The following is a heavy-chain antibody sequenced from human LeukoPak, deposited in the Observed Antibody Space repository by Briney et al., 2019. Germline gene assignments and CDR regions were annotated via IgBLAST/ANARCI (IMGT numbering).Heavy chain of an antibody. Sequence: GGSLRLSCAASGFTFSSYWMSWVRQAPGKGLEWVANIKQDGSEKYYVDSVKGRFTISRDNAKNSLYLQMNSLRAEDTAVYYCARGSCSGGSCYDCWGQGTLVTVSS. V-gene: IGHV3-7*01. D-gene: IGHD2-15*01. CDR1: GFTFSSYW. CDR3: ARGSCSGGSCYDC. CDR2: IKQDGSEK. J-gene: IGHJ4*02.